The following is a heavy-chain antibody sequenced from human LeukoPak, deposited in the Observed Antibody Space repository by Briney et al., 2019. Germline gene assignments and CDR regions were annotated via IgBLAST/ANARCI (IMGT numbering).Heavy chain of an antibody. V-gene: IGHV3-48*01. CDR2: ISSSSSTI. CDR3: ARDSGQWLALLPYYFDY. Sequence: GGSLRLSCAASGFNFSSHGMHWVRQAPGKGLEWVSYISSSSSTIYYADSVKGRFTISRDNAKNSLYLQMNSLRAEDTAVYYCARDSGQWLALLPYYFDYWGQGTLVTVSS. CDR1: GFNFSSHG. J-gene: IGHJ4*02. D-gene: IGHD6-19*01.